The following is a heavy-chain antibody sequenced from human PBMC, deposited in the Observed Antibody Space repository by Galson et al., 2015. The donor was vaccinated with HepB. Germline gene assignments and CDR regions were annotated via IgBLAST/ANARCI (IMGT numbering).Heavy chain of an antibody. CDR1: GFTFSSYA. D-gene: IGHD2-15*01. CDR2: ISGSGGST. V-gene: IGHV3-23*01. Sequence: SLRLSCAASGFTFSSYAMSWVRQAPGKGLEWVSAISGSGGSTYYADSVKGRFTISRDNSKNTLYLQMNSLRAEDTAVYYCAKDPLIVVVVAALSDAFDIWGQGTMVTVSS. J-gene: IGHJ3*02. CDR3: AKDPLIVVVVAALSDAFDI.